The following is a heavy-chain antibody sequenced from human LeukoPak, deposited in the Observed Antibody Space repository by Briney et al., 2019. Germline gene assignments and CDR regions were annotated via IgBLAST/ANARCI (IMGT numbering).Heavy chain of an antibody. D-gene: IGHD6-13*01. CDR3: AKIGSAGTLLYCFDP. J-gene: IGHJ5*02. V-gene: IGHV3-30*18. CDR2: ISYDGSNK. CDR1: GFNFSTYG. Sequence: PGGSLRLSCAASGFNFSTYGMDWVRQAPGKGLERVAVISYDGSNKYYADSVKGRFTISRDNSKNTLYLQLNSLRAEDTAVYYCAKIGSAGTLLYCFDPWGQGTLVTVSS.